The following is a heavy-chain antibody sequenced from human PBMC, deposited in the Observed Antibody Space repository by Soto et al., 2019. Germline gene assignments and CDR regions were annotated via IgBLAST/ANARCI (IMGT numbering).Heavy chain of an antibody. Sequence: GASVKVSCKASGYTFTSYGISWVRQAPGQGLEWMGWISAYNGNTNYAQKLQGRVTMTTDTSTSTAYMELRSLRSDDTAVYYCARNRLRSWYYGSGSKTDYYYYGMDVWGQGTTVTVSS. CDR3: ARNRLRSWYYGSGSKTDYYYYGMDV. D-gene: IGHD3-10*01. V-gene: IGHV1-18*01. J-gene: IGHJ6*02. CDR1: GYTFTSYG. CDR2: ISAYNGNT.